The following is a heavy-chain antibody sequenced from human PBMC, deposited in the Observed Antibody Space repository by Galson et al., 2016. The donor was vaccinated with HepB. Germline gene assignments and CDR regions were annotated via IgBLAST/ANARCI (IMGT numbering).Heavy chain of an antibody. Sequence: SVKVSCKASGYTFNSYGLSWVRQAPGQGLEWMGWISGYNGNTNYVQKLQGRVTMTRDTSTSTAYMELRSLRSDDTAVYYCARSLRLCSGGRCDSWWFDPWGQGTPVTVSS. J-gene: IGHJ5*02. CDR3: ARSLRLCSGGRCDSWWFDP. V-gene: IGHV1-18*01. CDR1: GYTFNSYG. D-gene: IGHD2-15*01. CDR2: ISGYNGNT.